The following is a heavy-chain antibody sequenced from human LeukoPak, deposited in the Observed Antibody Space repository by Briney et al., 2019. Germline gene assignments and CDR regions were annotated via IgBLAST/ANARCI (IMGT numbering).Heavy chain of an antibody. J-gene: IGHJ4*02. CDR3: AKVFSTETTGREGFHFDY. CDR1: GFKFGSYG. Sequence: GGSLRLSCAASGFKFGSYGINWVRQTPGKGLEWVAFIRYDGLKKYYGESVKGRFTISRDKSKNTLYLQMNSLRAEDTALYYCAKVFSTETTGREGFHFDYWGQGTLVTVSS. V-gene: IGHV3-30*02. CDR2: IRYDGLKK. D-gene: IGHD1-14*01.